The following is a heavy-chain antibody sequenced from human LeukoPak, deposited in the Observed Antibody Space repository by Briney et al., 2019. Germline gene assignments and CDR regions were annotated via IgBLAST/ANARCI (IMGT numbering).Heavy chain of an antibody. J-gene: IGHJ4*02. Sequence: GASVKVSCKASGGTFSSYAISWVRQAPGQGLEWMGWINPNSGGTNYAQKFQGRVTMTRDTSISTAYMELSRLRSDDTAVYYCARVGTRIAVAGTTYWGQGTLVTVSS. CDR1: GGTFSSYA. CDR2: INPNSGGT. CDR3: ARVGTRIAVAGTTY. V-gene: IGHV1-2*02. D-gene: IGHD6-19*01.